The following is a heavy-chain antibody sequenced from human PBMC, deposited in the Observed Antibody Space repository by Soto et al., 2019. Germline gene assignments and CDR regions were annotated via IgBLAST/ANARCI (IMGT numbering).Heavy chain of an antibody. D-gene: IGHD1-26*01. CDR3: AKVGIVATTQMGWFDP. J-gene: IGHJ5*02. V-gene: IGHV3-33*06. CDR1: GFTFYNYG. CDR2: IWPDGDIE. Sequence: QVQLVESGGGVVQPGRSLRLSCVASGFTFYNYGMHWVRQAPGKGLEWVAAIWPDGDIEHYPDSVKGRFTITRDNSRNTLFLDMNSLRAEDTAMYYCAKVGIVATTQMGWFDPWGQGTLVIVSS.